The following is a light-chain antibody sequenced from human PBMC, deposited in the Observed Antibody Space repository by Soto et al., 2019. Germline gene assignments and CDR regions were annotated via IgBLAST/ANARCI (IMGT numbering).Light chain of an antibody. J-gene: IGLJ2*01. V-gene: IGLV2-14*01. CDR3: GSYTSASTPLV. Sequence: QSALTQPASVSGSPGQSITISCTGTGSDVGGYNYVSWYQQHPGKAPKVMIYDVSNRLSGVSNRFSGSKSGNTASLTISGLQAEDEADYYCGSYTSASTPLVFGGGTKVTVL. CDR1: GSDVGGYNY. CDR2: DVS.